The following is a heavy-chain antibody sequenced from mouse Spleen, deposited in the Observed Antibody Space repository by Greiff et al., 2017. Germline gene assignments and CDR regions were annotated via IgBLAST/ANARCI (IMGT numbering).Heavy chain of an antibody. CDR3: ARSSYYYGTPFAY. CDR1: GFTFTDYY. V-gene: IGHV7-3*01. Sequence: VQLKESGGGLVQPGGSLSLSCAASGFTFTDYYMSWVRQPPGKALEWLGFIRNKANGYTTEYSASVKGRFTISRDNSQSILYLQMNALRAEDSATYYCARSSYYYGTPFAYWGQGTLVTVSA. J-gene: IGHJ3*01. CDR2: IRNKANGYTT. D-gene: IGHD1-1*01.